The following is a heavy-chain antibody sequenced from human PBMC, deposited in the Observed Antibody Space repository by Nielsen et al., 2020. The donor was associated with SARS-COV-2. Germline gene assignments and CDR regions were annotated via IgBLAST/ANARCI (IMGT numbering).Heavy chain of an antibody. V-gene: IGHV3-30*03. J-gene: IGHJ5*02. CDR1: GFTFSNYG. CDR3: ARAYGSGSYYEFDP. Sequence: GESLKISCAASGFTFSNYGMHWVRQAPGKGLEWVAIISHDGSNKNYADSVKGRFTISRDNAKNSLYLQMNSLRDEDTAVYYCARAYGSGSYYEFDPWGQGTLVTVSS. CDR2: ISHDGSNK. D-gene: IGHD3-10*01.